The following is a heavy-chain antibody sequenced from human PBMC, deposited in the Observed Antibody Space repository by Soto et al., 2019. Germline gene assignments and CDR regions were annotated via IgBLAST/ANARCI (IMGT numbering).Heavy chain of an antibody. CDR1: SASISSGRYY. V-gene: IGHV4-39*01. CDR2: IYYTETT. CDR3: QRLGCGGGRCCHVERYRLDV. D-gene: IGHD2-15*01. J-gene: IGHJ6*02. Sequence: SETLSLACTVSSASISSGRYYWGWIRQPPGKGLQWIGSIYYTETTYYSPSLKSRVSMSIERSKNQFSLRLTSVTAADTAKYYCQRLGCGGGRCCHVERYRLDVWGQ.